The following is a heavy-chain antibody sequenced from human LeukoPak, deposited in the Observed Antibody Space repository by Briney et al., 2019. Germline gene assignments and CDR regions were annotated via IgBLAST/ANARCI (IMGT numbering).Heavy chain of an antibody. CDR1: GGTFSSYA. Sequence: ASVKVSCKASGGTFSSYAISWVRQAPGQGLEWMARIIPIFGTANYAQKFQGRVTITTDESTSTAYMELSSLRSEDTAVYYCARDKAPRAPDAFDIWGQGTMVTVSS. J-gene: IGHJ3*02. V-gene: IGHV1-69*05. CDR2: IIPIFGTA. CDR3: ARDKAPRAPDAFDI.